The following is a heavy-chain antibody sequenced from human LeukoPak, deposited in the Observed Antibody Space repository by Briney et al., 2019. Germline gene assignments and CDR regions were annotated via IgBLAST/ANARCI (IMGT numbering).Heavy chain of an antibody. J-gene: IGHJ3*02. V-gene: IGHV3-21*06. Sequence: GGSLRLSCAASGFTFSSYSMNWVRQAPGKGLEWVSGISWNSGSIGYADSVKGRFTISRDNAKNSLYLQMNTLRAEDTALYYCARPTHLDAFDIWGRGTMVTVSS. CDR2: ISWNSGSI. CDR3: ARPTHLDAFDI. CDR1: GFTFSSYS.